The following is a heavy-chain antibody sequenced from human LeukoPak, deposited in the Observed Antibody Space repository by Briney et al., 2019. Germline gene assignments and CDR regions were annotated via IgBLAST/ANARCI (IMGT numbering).Heavy chain of an antibody. CDR1: GGSISGYY. CDR2: IYYSGST. J-gene: IGHJ6*03. D-gene: IGHD6-13*01. CDR3: ASSSWGYYYMDV. V-gene: IGHV4-59*01. Sequence: SETLSLTCTVSGGSISGYYWSWIRQPPGKGLEWIGYIYYSGSTIYNPSLKSRVTISLDTSRNQFSLRLNSVTAADTAVYYCASSSWGYYYMDVWGKGTTVTISS.